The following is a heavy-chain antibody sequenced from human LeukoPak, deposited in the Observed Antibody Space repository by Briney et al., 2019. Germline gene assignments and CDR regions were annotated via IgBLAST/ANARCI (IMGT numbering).Heavy chain of an antibody. D-gene: IGHD4-17*01. CDR2: INHSGSA. J-gene: IGHJ4*02. CDR1: GGSFSGYY. Sequence: PSETLSLTCAVSGGSFSGYYWTWIRQPPGKGPEWIGEINHSGSANYSPSLSSRVTVSSDMSENQFSLKLTSVTAADTAVYYCARGQGTVTTHWGQGTLVTVSS. V-gene: IGHV4-34*01. CDR3: ARGQGTVTTH.